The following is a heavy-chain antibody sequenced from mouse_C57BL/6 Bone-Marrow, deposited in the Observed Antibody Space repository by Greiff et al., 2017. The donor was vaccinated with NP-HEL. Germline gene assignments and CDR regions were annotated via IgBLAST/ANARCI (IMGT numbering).Heavy chain of an antibody. J-gene: IGHJ2*01. CDR2: IRLKSDNYAT. V-gene: IGHV6-3*01. Sequence: EVQLVESGGGLVQPGGSMKLSCVASGFTFSNYWMNWVRQSPEKGLEWVAQIRLKSDNYATHYAESVKGRFTISKDDSKSSVYPQMNNLRAEDTGIYYCTGYYYFFDYWGQGTTLTVSS. CDR1: GFTFSNYW. CDR3: TGYYYFFDY. D-gene: IGHD1-1*01.